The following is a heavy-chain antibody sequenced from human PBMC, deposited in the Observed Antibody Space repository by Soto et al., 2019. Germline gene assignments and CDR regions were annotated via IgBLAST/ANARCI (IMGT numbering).Heavy chain of an antibody. CDR3: ARDKYSNGFLDY. CDR2: VYYSGST. CDR1: GGSLSSYY. D-gene: IGHD6-19*01. J-gene: IGHJ4*02. Sequence: PSETLSLTCIVSGGSLSSYYWSWIRQPPGKGLEWIGHVYYSGSTNYNPSLKSRVTMSVDTSNDQFSLKLRSVTAADTAVYYCARDKYSNGFLDYWGQGILVTVSS. V-gene: IGHV4-59*01.